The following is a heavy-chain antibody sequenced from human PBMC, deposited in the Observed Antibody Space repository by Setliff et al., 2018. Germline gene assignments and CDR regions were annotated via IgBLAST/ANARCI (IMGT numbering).Heavy chain of an antibody. CDR3: SRLVRYCTTTTCQSVPGAEV. Sequence: ASVKVSCKASGYMFSDYGITWVRQAPGQGLEWMGWISAYSGKAYYAQKLQDRATMTTDTSTGTAYMELRSLRSDDTAVYYCSRLVRYCTTTTCQSVPGAEVWGQGTLVTVSS. V-gene: IGHV1-18*01. CDR1: GYMFSDYG. J-gene: IGHJ4*02. CDR2: ISAYSGKA. D-gene: IGHD2-8*01.